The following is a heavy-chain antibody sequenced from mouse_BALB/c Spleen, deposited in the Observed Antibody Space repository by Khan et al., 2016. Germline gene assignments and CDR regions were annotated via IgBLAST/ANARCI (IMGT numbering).Heavy chain of an antibody. J-gene: IGHJ1*01. D-gene: IGHD2-4*01. Sequence: QIQLVQSGPELKKPGETVKISCKASGYTFTNYGMNWVKQTPGKGLKWMGWMNTYTGEPTYADDFKGRFAFSLKTSASTAYLQINNLKNEDTATXFCARDYEYDGDWYFDVWGAGTTVTVSS. CDR3: ARDYEYDGDWYFDV. CDR1: GYTFTNYG. V-gene: IGHV9-3-1*01. CDR2: MNTYTGEP.